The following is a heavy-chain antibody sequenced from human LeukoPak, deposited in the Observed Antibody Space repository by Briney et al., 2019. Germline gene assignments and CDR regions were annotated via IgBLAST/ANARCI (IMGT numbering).Heavy chain of an antibody. V-gene: IGHV3-30-3*01. Sequence: GSLRLSCAASGFTFSSYAMHWVRQAPGKGLEWVAVISYDGSNKYYADSVKGRFTISRDNSKNTLYLQMNSLRAEDTAVYYCARGGSGSYYKLDYWGQGTLVTVSS. J-gene: IGHJ4*02. CDR1: GFTFSSYA. CDR2: ISYDGSNK. CDR3: ARGGSGSYYKLDY. D-gene: IGHD3-10*01.